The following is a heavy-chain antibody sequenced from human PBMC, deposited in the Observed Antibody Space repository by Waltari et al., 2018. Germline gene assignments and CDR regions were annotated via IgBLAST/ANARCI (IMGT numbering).Heavy chain of an antibody. CDR2: IYTSGST. CDR1: GGAISSGRYY. J-gene: IGHJ4*02. Sequence: QVQLQESGPGLVQPSQTLSLTCTVVGGAISSGRYYASRVLHPAGKGLEWIGHIYTSGSTNYNPSLKSRVAISIDTSKNQFSLKLSSVTAADTAVYYCARGLLWFGELKNFDYWGQGTLVTVSS. V-gene: IGHV4-61*02. D-gene: IGHD3-10*01. CDR3: ARGLLWFGELKNFDY.